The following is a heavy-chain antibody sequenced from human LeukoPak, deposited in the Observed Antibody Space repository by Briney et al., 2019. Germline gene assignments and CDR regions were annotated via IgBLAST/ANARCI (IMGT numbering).Heavy chain of an antibody. CDR2: ISSSSSYI. J-gene: IGHJ5*02. Sequence: GGSLRLSCAASGFTFSSYSMNWVRQAPGKGLEWVSSISSSSSYIYYADSVKGRFTISRDNAKNSLYLQMNRLRAEDTAVYYCARDPDSSSWYYWFDPWGQGTLVTVSS. CDR3: ARDPDSSSWYYWFDP. D-gene: IGHD6-13*01. V-gene: IGHV3-21*01. CDR1: GFTFSSYS.